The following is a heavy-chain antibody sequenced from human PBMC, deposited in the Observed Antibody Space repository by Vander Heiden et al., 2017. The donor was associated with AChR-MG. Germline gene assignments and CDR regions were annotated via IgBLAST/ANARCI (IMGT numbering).Heavy chain of an antibody. J-gene: IGHJ4*02. V-gene: IGHV1-8*01. CDR3: ARGGFGGATAFDY. CDR1: GYTFTSYD. CDR2: MNPNSANT. Sequence: QVQLVQSGAEVKKPGASVKVPCKAPGYTFTSYDINWGRQATGQGLEWMGWMNPNSANTGYAQQFQGRVTMTRNTSISTAYMGLSNLRSEDTAVYYCARGGFGGATAFDYWGQGTLVTVSS. D-gene: IGHD3-16*01.